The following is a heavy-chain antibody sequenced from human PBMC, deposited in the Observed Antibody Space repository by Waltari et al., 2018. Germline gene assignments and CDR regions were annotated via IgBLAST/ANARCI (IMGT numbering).Heavy chain of an antibody. CDR1: GGSITSSSYY. CDR2: ISSSSSTI. Sequence: QLQLQESGPGLVKPSETLSLICTVSGGSITSSSYYWGWIRQPPGKGLEWVSYISSSSSTIYYADSVKGRFTISRDNAKNSLYLQMNSLRAEDTAVYYCARGYYYDRGDAFDIWGQGTMVTVSS. V-gene: IGHV3-11*04. CDR3: ARGYYYDRGDAFDI. D-gene: IGHD3-22*01. J-gene: IGHJ3*02.